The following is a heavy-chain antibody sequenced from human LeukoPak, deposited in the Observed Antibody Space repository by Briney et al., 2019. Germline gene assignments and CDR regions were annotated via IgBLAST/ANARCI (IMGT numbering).Heavy chain of an antibody. J-gene: IGHJ4*02. D-gene: IGHD6-19*01. CDR2: IYYSGST. CDR3: ARHSSGSDYFDY. CDR1: GGSISSYY. V-gene: IGHV4-59*05. Sequence: SETLSLTCTVSGGSISSYYWSWIRQPAGKGLEWIGSIYYSGSTYYNPSLKSRVTISVDTSKNRFSLNLSSVTAADTAVYYCARHSSGSDYFDYWGQGTLVTVSS.